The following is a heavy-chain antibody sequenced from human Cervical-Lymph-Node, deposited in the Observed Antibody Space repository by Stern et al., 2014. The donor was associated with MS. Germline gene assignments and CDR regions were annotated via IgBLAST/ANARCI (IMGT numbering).Heavy chain of an antibody. CDR2: ISSRSSAI. CDR3: ARDCPNWGIDY. J-gene: IGHJ4*02. V-gene: IGHV3-48*01. CDR1: GFTLSSYN. D-gene: IGHD7-27*01. Sequence: EVQLVESGGGLVQPGGSLRLSCAASGFTLSSYNMNWVRQAPGKGLEWVSYISSRSSAIYYADSVKGRFTISRDNAKNSLYLQMNSLRAEDTAVYYCARDCPNWGIDYWGQGTLVTVSS.